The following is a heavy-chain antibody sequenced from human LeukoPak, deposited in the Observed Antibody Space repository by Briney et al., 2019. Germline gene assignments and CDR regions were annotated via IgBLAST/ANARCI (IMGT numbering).Heavy chain of an antibody. D-gene: IGHD6-13*01. J-gene: IGHJ4*02. CDR3: AKDQRITVAGFYYFNY. Sequence: GGSLRLSCAASGFIFSTYDMSWVRQAPGKGLEWVSALSDSGVSTYYADSAKGRFIISRDNSKNTLYLQMNSLRAEDTAIYYCAKDQRITVAGFYYFNYWGQGSLVTVSS. CDR1: GFIFSTYD. V-gene: IGHV3-23*01. CDR2: LSDSGVST.